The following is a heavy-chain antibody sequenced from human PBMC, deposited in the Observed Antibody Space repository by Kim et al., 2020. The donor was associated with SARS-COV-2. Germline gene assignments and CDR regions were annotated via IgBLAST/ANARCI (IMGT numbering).Heavy chain of an antibody. V-gene: IGHV3-30*18. CDR2: ISYDGSNK. D-gene: IGHD2-8*01. CDR1: GFTFSSYG. J-gene: IGHJ3*02. Sequence: GGSLRLSCAASGFTFSSYGMHWVRQAPGKGLECVAVISYDGSNKYYADSVKGRFTISRDNSKNTLYLQMNSLRAEDTAVYYCAKDHQYCTNGVSSDDAFDIWGQGTMVTVSS. CDR3: AKDHQYCTNGVSSDDAFDI.